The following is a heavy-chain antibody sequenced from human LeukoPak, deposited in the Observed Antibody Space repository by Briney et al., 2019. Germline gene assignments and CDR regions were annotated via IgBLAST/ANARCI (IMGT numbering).Heavy chain of an antibody. CDR1: GFTFSTYT. V-gene: IGHV3-30-3*01. Sequence: PGGSLRLSCAASGFTFSTYTMHWVRQAPGKGLEWVALTSYDETNKSYAHSVKGRFTISRDNSKNTLYLQMNSLRPEDTGIYYCARGATNDFWSGYGWFDPWGQGTLVTVSS. D-gene: IGHD3-3*01. CDR3: ARGATNDFWSGYGWFDP. CDR2: TSYDETNK. J-gene: IGHJ5*02.